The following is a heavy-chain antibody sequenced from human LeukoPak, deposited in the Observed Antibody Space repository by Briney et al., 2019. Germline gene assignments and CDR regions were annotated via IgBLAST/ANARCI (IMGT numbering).Heavy chain of an antibody. V-gene: IGHV3-23*01. J-gene: IGHJ5*02. CDR2: ISGSGGST. CDR3: AKDPAPGIAVAGTSLDP. D-gene: IGHD6-19*01. Sequence: GGSLRLSCAASGFTFSSYAMSWVRQAPGKGLEWVSAISGSGGSTYYADSVKGRFTISRDNSKNTLYLQMNSLRAEDTAVYYCAKDPAPGIAVAGTSLDPWGQGTLVTVSS. CDR1: GFTFSSYA.